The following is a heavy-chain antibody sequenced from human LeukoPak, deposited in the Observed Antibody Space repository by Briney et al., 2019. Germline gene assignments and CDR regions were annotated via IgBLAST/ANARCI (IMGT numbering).Heavy chain of an antibody. V-gene: IGHV1-69*06. CDR2: IIPIFGTA. D-gene: IGHD6-6*01. Sequence: SVKVSCKASGGTFSSHAISWVRQAPGQGLEWMGGIIPIFGTANYAQKFQGRVTITADKSTSTAYMELSSLRSEDTAVYYCAREGPGSSLLDYWGQGTLVTVSS. CDR3: AREGPGSSLLDY. CDR1: GGTFSSHA. J-gene: IGHJ4*02.